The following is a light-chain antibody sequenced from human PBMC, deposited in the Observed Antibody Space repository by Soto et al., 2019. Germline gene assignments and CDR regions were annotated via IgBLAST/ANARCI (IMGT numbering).Light chain of an antibody. V-gene: IGLV8-61*01. J-gene: IGLJ2*01. CDR3: ALYVGSGTVV. CDR1: SGSVSTGYY. CDR2: STN. Sequence: QAVVTQEPSFSVSPGGTVTLTCGLSSGSVSTGYYPTWYQQTPGQAPCTLIYSTNIRSSGVPDRFSGSILGNKAALTITGAQADDESDYYCALYVGSGTVVFGGGTKLTVL.